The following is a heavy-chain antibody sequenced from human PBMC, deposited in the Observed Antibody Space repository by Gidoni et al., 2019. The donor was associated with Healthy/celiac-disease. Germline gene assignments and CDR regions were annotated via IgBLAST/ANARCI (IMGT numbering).Heavy chain of an antibody. J-gene: IGHJ4*02. CDR1: GYTLTELS. CDR3: ATVGAVAATFDY. V-gene: IGHV1-24*01. Sequence: QVQLVQSGAEVNKPGPSVKVSCNVSGYTLTELSMHWVRQAPGKGLEWVGGFDPDDGASIYAQKFQGRVTMTEDTSTDTAYMELSSLRSEDTAVYYCATVGAVAATFDYWGQGTLVTVSS. CDR2: FDPDDGAS. D-gene: IGHD6-19*01.